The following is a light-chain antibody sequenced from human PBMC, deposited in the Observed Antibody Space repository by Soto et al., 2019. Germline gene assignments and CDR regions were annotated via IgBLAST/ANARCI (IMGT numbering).Light chain of an antibody. J-gene: IGLJ2*01. CDR3: GTWDSSLSAVV. Sequence: QSVLTQPPSVSAAPGQKVTISCSGSSSNIGDNYVSWYQQLPGTAPKLLIYDDNTRPSGIADRFSGSKSGTSATLGIAGLQTGDEADYYCGTWDSSLSAVVFGGGTKVTVL. CDR2: DDN. CDR1: SSNIGDNY. V-gene: IGLV1-51*01.